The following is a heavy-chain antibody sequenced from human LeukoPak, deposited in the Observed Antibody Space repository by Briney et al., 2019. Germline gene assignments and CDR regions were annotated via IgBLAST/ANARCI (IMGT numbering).Heavy chain of an antibody. V-gene: IGHV3-64*01. CDR1: GFTFSSYA. D-gene: IGHD1-26*01. J-gene: IGHJ6*02. CDR3: ARAPRIGGTYSYYYYGMDV. Sequence: GGSLRPSCAASGFTFSSYAMHWVRQAPGKGLEYVSAISSNGDSTYYANSVKGRFTISRDNSKNTLYLQMGSLRAEDMAVYYCARAPRIGGTYSYYYYGMDVWGQGTTVTVSS. CDR2: ISSNGDST.